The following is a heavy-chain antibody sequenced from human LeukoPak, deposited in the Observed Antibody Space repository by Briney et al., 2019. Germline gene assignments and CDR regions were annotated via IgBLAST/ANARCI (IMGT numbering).Heavy chain of an antibody. Sequence: SETLSLTCTVSGYSISSGYYWGWVRHPPGKGLEWIDSIYHSGRTFYNPSLKSRVTMSVDTSKNQFSLKLSAVTAADTAVYYCARSPTVYLDYWGQGTLVTVSS. D-gene: IGHD4-17*01. V-gene: IGHV4-38-2*02. CDR2: IYHSGRT. CDR1: GYSISSGYY. J-gene: IGHJ4*02. CDR3: ARSPTVYLDY.